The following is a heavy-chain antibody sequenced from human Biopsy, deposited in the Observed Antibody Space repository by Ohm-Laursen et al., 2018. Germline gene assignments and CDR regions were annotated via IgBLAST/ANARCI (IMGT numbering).Heavy chain of an antibody. CDR3: ARADASTFDS. Sequence: GASVKVSCKASGYSFTSYYLHWVRQAPGQGLEWMGLINPGSGDTILAQKFQGRVPLTRDTSADTAYMKLTSLTSEDTATYYCARADASTFDSWGQGTLVTVSS. CDR2: INPGSGDT. J-gene: IGHJ4*02. V-gene: IGHV1-46*01. CDR1: GYSFTSYY.